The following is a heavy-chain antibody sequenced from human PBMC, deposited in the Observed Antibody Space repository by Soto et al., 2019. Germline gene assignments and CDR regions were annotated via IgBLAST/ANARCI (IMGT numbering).Heavy chain of an antibody. Sequence: QVPLVESGGGVVQPGRSLRLSCAASGFTFSSYGMHWVRQAPGKGLEWVAVISYDGSNKYYADSVKGRFTISRDNSKNTPYLQMHSLRAEDTAVYYCARETYSGPLGYWGQGPLVTVSS. CDR3: ARETYSGPLGY. CDR2: ISYDGSNK. J-gene: IGHJ4*02. V-gene: IGHV3-30*03. D-gene: IGHD2-15*01. CDR1: GFTFSSYG.